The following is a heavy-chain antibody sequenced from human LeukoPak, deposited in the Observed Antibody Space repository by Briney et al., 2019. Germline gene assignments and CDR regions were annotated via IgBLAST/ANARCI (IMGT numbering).Heavy chain of an antibody. CDR2: ISGSGGST. J-gene: IGHJ5*02. CDR3: AKDTYSPNGNWFDP. Sequence: GGSLRLSCAASGFTFSSYAMSWVRQAPGKGLEWVSAISGSGGSTYYADSVKGRFTISRDNSKNTLYLQVNSLKAEDTAVYYCAKDTYSPNGNWFDPWGQGTLVTVSS. D-gene: IGHD1-26*01. CDR1: GFTFSSYA. V-gene: IGHV3-23*01.